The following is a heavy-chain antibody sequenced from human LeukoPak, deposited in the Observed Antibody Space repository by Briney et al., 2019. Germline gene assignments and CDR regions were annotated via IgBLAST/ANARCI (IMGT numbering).Heavy chain of an antibody. CDR2: INPSGGST. J-gene: IGHJ4*02. CDR3: ARDKGITIFGVAKYYFDY. D-gene: IGHD3-3*01. CDR1: GYTFTSYY. Sequence: ASVKVSCKASGYTFTSYYMHWVRQAPGQGLEWMGIINPSGGSTSYAQKFQGRVTMIRDTSTSTVYMELSSLRSEDTAVYYCARDKGITIFGVAKYYFDYWGQGTLVTVSS. V-gene: IGHV1-46*01.